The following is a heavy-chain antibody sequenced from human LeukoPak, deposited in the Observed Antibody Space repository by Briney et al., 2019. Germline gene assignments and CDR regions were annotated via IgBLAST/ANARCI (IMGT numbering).Heavy chain of an antibody. Sequence: PSETLSLTCTVSGGSISSSSYYWGWIRQPPGKGLEWIGEINHSGSTNYNPSLKSRVTISVGTSKNQFSLKLSSVTAADTAVYYCARVRGNYYYDSSGYPRVHAFDIWGQGTMVTVSS. CDR2: INHSGST. J-gene: IGHJ3*02. CDR1: GGSISSSSYY. D-gene: IGHD3-22*01. CDR3: ARVRGNYYYDSSGYPRVHAFDI. V-gene: IGHV4-39*07.